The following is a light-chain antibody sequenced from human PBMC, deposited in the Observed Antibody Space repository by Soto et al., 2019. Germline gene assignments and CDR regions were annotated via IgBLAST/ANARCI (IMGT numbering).Light chain of an antibody. Sequence: IVLTQSPGTLSLSPGEGATLSCRASQSVSSNYLAWYQQKPGQAPRLLIYGTSSRATGIPDRFSGSGSGTDFTLTISSLEPEDFALYYCQQYGSSPRTFGQGTKVEIK. CDR3: QQYGSSPRT. J-gene: IGKJ1*01. CDR2: GTS. CDR1: QSVSSNY. V-gene: IGKV3-20*01.